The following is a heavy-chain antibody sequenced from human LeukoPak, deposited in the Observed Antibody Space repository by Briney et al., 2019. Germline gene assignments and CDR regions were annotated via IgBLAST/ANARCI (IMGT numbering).Heavy chain of an antibody. J-gene: IGHJ6*02. D-gene: IGHD4-17*01. Sequence: GSLRLSCAASGFTFSNYDMNWVRQSPGKGLEWVSSVDTDSTYIHYADSVKGRFTISRDNSKNTLYLQMNSLRAEDTAVYYCAKELYGDSLVGGMDVWGQGTTVTVSS. CDR3: AKELYGDSLVGGMDV. V-gene: IGHV3-21*01. CDR1: GFTFSNYD. CDR2: VDTDSTYI.